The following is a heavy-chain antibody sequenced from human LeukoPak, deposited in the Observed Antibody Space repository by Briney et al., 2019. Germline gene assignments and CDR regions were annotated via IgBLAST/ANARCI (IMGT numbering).Heavy chain of an antibody. CDR2: IWYDGSNK. V-gene: IGHV3-33*01. J-gene: IGHJ4*02. CDR3: ARAPDYGDYPYYFDY. CDR1: GFTFSSYG. D-gene: IGHD4-17*01. Sequence: GGSLRLSCAASGFTFSSYGMHWVRQAPGKGLEWVAVIWYDGSNKYYADSVKGRFTISRDNSKNTLYLQMNSLRAEDTAVYYCARAPDYGDYPYYFDYWGQGTLVTVSS.